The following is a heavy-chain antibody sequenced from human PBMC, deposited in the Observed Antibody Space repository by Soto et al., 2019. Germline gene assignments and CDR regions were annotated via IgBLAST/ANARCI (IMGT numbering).Heavy chain of an antibody. V-gene: IGHV1-69*01. CDR3: ARLLAPVYGMDV. J-gene: IGHJ6*02. CDR2: IIPIFGTA. Sequence: QVQLVQSGAEVKKPGSSVKVSCKASGGTFSSYAISWVRQAPGQGLEWMGGIIPIFGTANYAQKFQGRVTITADDSTSTAYMELSSLRSAETAVYYCARLLAPVYGMDVWGQGTTVTVSS. CDR1: GGTFSSYA.